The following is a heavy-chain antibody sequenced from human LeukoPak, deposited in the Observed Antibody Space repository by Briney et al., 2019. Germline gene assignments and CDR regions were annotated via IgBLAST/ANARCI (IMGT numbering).Heavy chain of an antibody. CDR3: TRQECSGGSCSYVDY. J-gene: IGHJ4*02. CDR2: IRSKPNSYTT. V-gene: IGHV3-73*01. Sequence: GGSLRLSCAASGFTFSGSYMHWVRQASGKGLEWVGLIRSKPNSYTTVYAASVRGRFTISRDDSKNTAYLQMNSLKAEDTAVYYCTRQECSGGSCSYVDYWGQGTLVTVPS. D-gene: IGHD2-15*01. CDR1: GFTFSGSY.